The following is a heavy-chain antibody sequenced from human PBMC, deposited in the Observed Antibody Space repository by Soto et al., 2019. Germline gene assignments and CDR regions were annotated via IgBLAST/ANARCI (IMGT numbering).Heavy chain of an antibody. J-gene: IGHJ6*02. CDR1: GSTFSSYT. V-gene: IGHV1-69*02. CDR3: ARRRYCGADCYSKFYYGMDV. CDR2: IIPILGIT. D-gene: IGHD2-21*02. Sequence: QVQLVQSGAEVRKPGSSVKVSCKASGSTFSSYTVNWVRQAPGQGLEWIGRIIPILGITNYARRFQGRVTITADRSTNTAYMELTSLTSEDTAVYYCARRRYCGADCYSKFYYGMDVWAKGPRSQSP.